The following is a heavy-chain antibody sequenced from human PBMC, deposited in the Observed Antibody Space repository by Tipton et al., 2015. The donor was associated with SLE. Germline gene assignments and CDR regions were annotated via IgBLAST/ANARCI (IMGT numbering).Heavy chain of an antibody. Sequence: SLRLSCAASGFTFSSYWMSWVRQAPGKGLEWVANIKQDGSEKYYVDSVKGRFTISRDNSKNTLYLQMNSLRAEDTAVYYCAKGLGSSWSRNYYYGMDVWGQGTTVTVSS. V-gene: IGHV3-7*03. D-gene: IGHD6-13*01. CDR1: GFTFSSYW. CDR3: AKGLGSSWSRNYYYGMDV. J-gene: IGHJ6*02. CDR2: IKQDGSEK.